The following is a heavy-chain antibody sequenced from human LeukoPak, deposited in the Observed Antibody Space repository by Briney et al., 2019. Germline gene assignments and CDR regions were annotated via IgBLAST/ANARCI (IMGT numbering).Heavy chain of an antibody. CDR2: MNPNSGNT. D-gene: IGHD6-19*01. J-gene: IGHJ4*02. V-gene: IGHV1-8*01. CDR3: ARAYSSGLIDY. CDR1: GYTFTSYD. Sequence: ASVTVSCTASGYTFTSYDINWVRQAPGQGLEWMGWMNPNSGNTGYAQRFQGRVTITRNTSISTAYMELSSLRSEDTAVYYCARAYSSGLIDYWGQGTLVTVSS.